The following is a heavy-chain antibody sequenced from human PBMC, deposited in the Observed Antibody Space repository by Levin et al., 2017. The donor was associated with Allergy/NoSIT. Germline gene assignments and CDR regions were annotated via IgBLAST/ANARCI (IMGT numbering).Heavy chain of an antibody. V-gene: IGHV4-59*01. CDR2: IYYSGST. Sequence: SQTLSLTCTVSGGSISSSYWSWIRQPPGKGLEWIGYIYYSGSTNYNPSLKSRVTISVDTSKNQFSLKLSSVTAADTAVYYCARVRTFRGYSGYDYCYSDYWGQGTLVTVSS. CDR1: GGSISSSY. D-gene: IGHD5-12*01. CDR3: ARVRTFRGYSGYDYCYSDY. J-gene: IGHJ4*02.